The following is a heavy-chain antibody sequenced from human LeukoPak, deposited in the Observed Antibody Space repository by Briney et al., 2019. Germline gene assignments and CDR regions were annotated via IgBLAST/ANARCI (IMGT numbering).Heavy chain of an antibody. CDR3: ARIYGSGSPTGPYFDY. D-gene: IGHD3-10*01. Sequence: SGPTLVKPTQTLTLTCTFSGFSLSTSGMCVSWIRQPPGKALEWLARIDWDDDKYYSTSLKTRLTISKDTSKNQVVLTMTNMDPVDTATYYCARIYGSGSPTGPYFDYWGQGTLVTVSS. V-gene: IGHV2-70*11. CDR2: IDWDDDK. J-gene: IGHJ4*02. CDR1: GFSLSTSGMC.